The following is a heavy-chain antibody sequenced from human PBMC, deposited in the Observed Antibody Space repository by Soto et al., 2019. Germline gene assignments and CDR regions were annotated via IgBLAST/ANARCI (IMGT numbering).Heavy chain of an antibody. CDR3: ARAKAPLYRSSWYWLDP. CDR1: GDTISTGGYT. J-gene: IGHJ5*02. D-gene: IGHD6-13*01. Sequence: SETLSLTCDVSGDTISTGGYTWAWIRQPPGKALEWIGHTYHSGNPYYNPSPKSRVIISVDRSKNQFSLKVRSVTAADTAVYYCARAKAPLYRSSWYWLDPWGQGTLVTVSS. CDR2: TYHSGNP. V-gene: IGHV4-30-2*01.